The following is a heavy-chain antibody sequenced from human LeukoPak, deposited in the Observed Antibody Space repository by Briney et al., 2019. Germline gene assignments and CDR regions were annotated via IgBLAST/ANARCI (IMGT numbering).Heavy chain of an antibody. D-gene: IGHD3-10*01. V-gene: IGHV4-61*02. CDR3: ARGYYYRT. CDR1: GGSVGSDNSY. CDR2: IYADGSS. Sequence: SETLSLTCTVSGGSVGSDNSYWKWIRQPAGKGLEWIGRIYADGSSTYNPSLKSRVTILVDTSKNQFSLRLSSMTAADTAVYYCARGYYYRTWGLGTLVTVSS. J-gene: IGHJ4*02.